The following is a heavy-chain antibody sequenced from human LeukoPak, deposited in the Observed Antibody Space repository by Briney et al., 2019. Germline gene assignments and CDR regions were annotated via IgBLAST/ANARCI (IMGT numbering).Heavy chain of an antibody. CDR1: GGSVSSGSYY. CDR3: AREAMYSYGNNFDY. Sequence: SETLSLTCTVSGGSVSSGSYYWSWIRQPPGKGLEWIGYIYYSGSTNYIPSLKSRVTISVDTSKNQFSLKLSSVTAADTAVYHCAREAMYSYGNNFDYWGQGTLVTVSS. CDR2: IYYSGST. J-gene: IGHJ4*02. V-gene: IGHV4-61*01. D-gene: IGHD5-18*01.